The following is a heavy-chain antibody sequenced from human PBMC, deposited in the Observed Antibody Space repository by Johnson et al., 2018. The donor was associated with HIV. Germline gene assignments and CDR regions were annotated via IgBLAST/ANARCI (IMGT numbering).Heavy chain of an antibody. CDR3: STDQAGDYVWGSDRYAFDI. D-gene: IGHD3-16*02. V-gene: IGHV3-15*01. J-gene: IGHJ3*02. Sequence: VQLVESGGGLIQPGGSLRLSCAASGFTVYSNYMNWVRQAPGKGLEWVGRIKSNTDGGTTDYAAPVKGRFTISRDDSKNALFLQMNSLKTEDTAVYFCSTDQAGDYVWGSDRYAFDIWGQGTKVTVSS. CDR1: GFTVYSNY. CDR2: IKSNTDGGTT.